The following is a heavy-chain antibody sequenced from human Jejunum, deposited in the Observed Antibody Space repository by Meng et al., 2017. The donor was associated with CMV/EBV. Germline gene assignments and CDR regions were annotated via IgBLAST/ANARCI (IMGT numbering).Heavy chain of an antibody. D-gene: IGHD3-10*01. J-gene: IGHJ4*02. CDR1: GASISDSSYY. CDR3: ARDPTPDGSDY. Sequence: QLQREASGPGLVKPSETLSLTCTMSGASISDSSYYWGWIRQPPGKGLEWIGSVYYSGSTYYNPSLESRVTISVDTSKNQFSLKLTSVTAADTATYYCARDPTPDGSDYWGRGTLVTVSS. CDR2: VYYSGST. V-gene: IGHV4-39*07.